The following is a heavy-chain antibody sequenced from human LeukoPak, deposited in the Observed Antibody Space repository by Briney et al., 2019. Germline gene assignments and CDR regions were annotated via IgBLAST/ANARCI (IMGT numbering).Heavy chain of an antibody. CDR2: INPNSGGT. J-gene: IGHJ4*02. V-gene: IGHV1-2*02. D-gene: IGHD3-10*01. Sequence: ASVKVSCKVSGYTLTELSMHWVRQAPGQGLEWMGWINPNSGGTNYAQKFQGRVTITRDTSASTAYMELSSLRYEDTAVYYCARTYYSASGSYPYWGQGTLVTVSS. CDR1: GYTLTELS. CDR3: ARTYYSASGSYPY.